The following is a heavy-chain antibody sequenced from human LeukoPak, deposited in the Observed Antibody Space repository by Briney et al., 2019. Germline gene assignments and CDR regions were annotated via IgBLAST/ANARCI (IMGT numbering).Heavy chain of an antibody. V-gene: IGHV7-4-1*02. CDR1: GYTFTSYA. CDR3: ARDYGDFHPNWYFDL. D-gene: IGHD4-17*01. CDR2: INTNTGNP. J-gene: IGHJ2*01. Sequence: GASAKVSCKASGYTFTSYAMNWVRQAPGQGLEWMGWINTNTGNPTYAQGFTGRFVFSLDTSVSTAYLQISSLKAEDTAVYYCARDYGDFHPNWYFDLWGRGTLVTVSS.